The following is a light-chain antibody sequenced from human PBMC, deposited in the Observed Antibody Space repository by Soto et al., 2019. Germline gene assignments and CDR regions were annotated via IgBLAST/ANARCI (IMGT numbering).Light chain of an antibody. CDR1: QSISSY. CDR2: AAS. Sequence: DIQMTQSPSSLSASVGDRVTITCRASQSISSYLNWYQQKPGKAPKRLIYAASSLQSGVPSRFSGSGSGTDFPLTISSLPPEDFATYYCQQSYSTPPWTFGQGTKVEIK. V-gene: IGKV1-39*01. CDR3: QQSYSTPPWT. J-gene: IGKJ1*01.